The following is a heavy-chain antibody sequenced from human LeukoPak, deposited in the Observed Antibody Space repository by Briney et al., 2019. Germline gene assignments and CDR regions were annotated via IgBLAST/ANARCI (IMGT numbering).Heavy chain of an antibody. V-gene: IGHV6-1*01. CDR1: GDSVSSNSAA. Sequence: SQTLSLTCAISGDSVSSNSAAWNWIRQSPSRGLEWLGKTYYKSKWYNDYPVSVKSRITINPDTSKNQFSLQLNSMTPDDTAVYYCARSTPGRLDYWGQGTLVTVSS. D-gene: IGHD2-2*01. J-gene: IGHJ4*02. CDR2: TYYKSKWYN. CDR3: ARSTPGRLDY.